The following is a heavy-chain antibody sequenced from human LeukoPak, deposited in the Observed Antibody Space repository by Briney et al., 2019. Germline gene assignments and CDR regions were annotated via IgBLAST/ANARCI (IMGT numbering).Heavy chain of an antibody. D-gene: IGHD6-6*01. J-gene: IGHJ6*02. CDR2: IIPIFGTA. CDR3: AREPSSIAARPPPIYYYGMDV. Sequence: GASVKVSCKASGGTFSSYAISWVRQAPGQGLEWMGGIIPIFGTANYAQKFQGRVTITADESTSTAYMELSSLRSEDTAVYYCAREPSSIAARPPPIYYYGMDVWGQGTTVTVSS. V-gene: IGHV1-69*13. CDR1: GGTFSSYA.